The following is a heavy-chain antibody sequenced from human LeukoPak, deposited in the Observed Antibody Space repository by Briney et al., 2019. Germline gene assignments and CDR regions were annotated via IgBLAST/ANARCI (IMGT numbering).Heavy chain of an antibody. CDR1: GFTFSSYS. CDR3: TTGLQLLYDGLQLDY. Sequence: GGSLRLSCAASGFTFSSYSMNWVRQAPGKGLEWVSSISSSSSYIYYADSVKGRFTISRDNAKNSLYLQMNSLKTEDTAVYYCTTGLQLLYDGLQLDYWGQGTLVTVSS. D-gene: IGHD3-3*01. V-gene: IGHV3-21*03. CDR2: ISSSSSYI. J-gene: IGHJ4*02.